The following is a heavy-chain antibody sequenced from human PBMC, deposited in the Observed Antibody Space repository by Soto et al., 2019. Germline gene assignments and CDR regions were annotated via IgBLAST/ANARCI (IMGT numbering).Heavy chain of an antibody. CDR3: ARGPNWGYRFDS. D-gene: IGHD7-27*01. CDR1: GGTFSGHA. J-gene: IGHJ4*02. V-gene: IGHV1-69*06. CDR2: LIPLFGTT. Sequence: QVQLVQSGAEVKKPGSSVKVSCEASGGTFSGHAISWVRQGPGQGPEWMGGLIPLFGTTQHAQNFQDRLTITADNSTSTAYMELTSLRFEDTAISYCARGPNWGYRFDSWGQGTLVTVSS.